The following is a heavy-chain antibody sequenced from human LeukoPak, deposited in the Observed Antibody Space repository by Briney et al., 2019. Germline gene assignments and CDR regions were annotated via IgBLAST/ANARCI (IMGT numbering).Heavy chain of an antibody. CDR2: IRRRSYGGTP. V-gene: IGHV3-49*04. D-gene: IGHD3-3*01. J-gene: IGHJ4*02. Sequence: PGGSLTLSCKVSGFTFSDFAMTWVRQAPGEGLGWVGFIRRRSYGGTPGYDASVKGRFTISIDDSRHIAFLQMNSLKTEDTGIYYCSRDSHGDDVFDYWGQGAVVTVSS. CDR3: SRDSHGDDVFDY. CDR1: GFTFSDFA.